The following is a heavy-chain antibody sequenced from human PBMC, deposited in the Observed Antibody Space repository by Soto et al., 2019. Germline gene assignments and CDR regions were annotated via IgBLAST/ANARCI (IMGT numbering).Heavy chain of an antibody. V-gene: IGHV1-46*02. Sequence: QVQLVQSGAEVKKPGASVKVSCKASGYTFNSYYIHWMRQAPGQGLEWMGIFNPSGGSTNYAQKLQGRVTLSSDTSTSTVYMELSSLRSEDTAIYYCARGGYDWYFDLWGRCTLVTVSS. D-gene: IGHD5-18*01. J-gene: IGHJ2*01. CDR1: GYTFNSYY. CDR3: ARGGYDWYFDL. CDR2: FNPSGGST.